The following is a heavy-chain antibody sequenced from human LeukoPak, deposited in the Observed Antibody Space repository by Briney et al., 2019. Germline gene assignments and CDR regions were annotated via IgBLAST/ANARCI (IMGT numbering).Heavy chain of an antibody. CDR1: GFTFSSYG. V-gene: IGHV3-33*01. J-gene: IGHJ3*02. CDR2: IWYVGSNK. CDR3: AREKTYDILTGYYPDAFDI. D-gene: IGHD3-9*01. Sequence: PGGSLRLSCAASGFTFSSYGMHWVRQAPGKGLEWVAVIWYVGSNKYYADSVKGRFTISRDNSKNTLYLQMNSLRAEDTAVYYCAREKTYDILTGYYPDAFDIWGQGTMVTVSS.